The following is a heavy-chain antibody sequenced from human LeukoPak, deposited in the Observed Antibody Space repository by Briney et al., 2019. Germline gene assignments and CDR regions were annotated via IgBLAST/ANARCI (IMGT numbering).Heavy chain of an antibody. CDR3: ARVGYQLLWGDYYYGMDV. V-gene: IGHV3-7*01. CDR2: IKQDGSEK. D-gene: IGHD2-2*01. CDR1: GFTFSSYW. Sequence: GGSLRLSCAASGFTFSSYWMSWVRQAPGKGLEWVANIKQDGSEKYYVDSVKGRFTISRDNAKNSLYLQMNSLRAEDTAVYYCARVGYQLLWGDYYYGMDVWGQGTTVTVSS. J-gene: IGHJ6*02.